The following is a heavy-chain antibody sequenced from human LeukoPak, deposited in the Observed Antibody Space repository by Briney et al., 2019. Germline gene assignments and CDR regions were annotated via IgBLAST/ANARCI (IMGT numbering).Heavy chain of an antibody. CDR2: ISSSSSTI. Sequence: GGSLRLSCTTSGFTFSSYWMSWVRQAPGKGLEWVSYISSSSSTIYYADSVKGRFTISRDNAKNSLYLQMNSLRAEDTAVYYCARRGDDDSSGYPFDYWGQGTLVTVSS. V-gene: IGHV3-48*04. J-gene: IGHJ4*02. CDR3: ARRGDDDSSGYPFDY. D-gene: IGHD3-22*01. CDR1: GFTFSSYW.